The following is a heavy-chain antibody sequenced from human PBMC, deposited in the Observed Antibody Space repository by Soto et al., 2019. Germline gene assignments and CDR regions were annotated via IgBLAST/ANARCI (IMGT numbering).Heavy chain of an antibody. CDR1: GDSITSNSYC. CDR3: GRHFSVDYFDF. V-gene: IGHV4-39*01. J-gene: IGHJ4*02. Sequence: SETLSLTCTVSGDSITSNSYCWAWIRKPPGKGLEWIGSIYYSGTTYYNPSLKSRVTISVDRSKNQFSLKLSSVTAADTAVYYGGRHFSVDYFDFGGQGALVTVS. CDR2: IYYSGTT.